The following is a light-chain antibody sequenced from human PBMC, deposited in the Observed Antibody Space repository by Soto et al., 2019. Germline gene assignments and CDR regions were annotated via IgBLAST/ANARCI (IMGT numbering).Light chain of an antibody. V-gene: IGKV3-20*01. J-gene: IGKJ3*01. Sequence: EMVLTQSPGTLSLSPGERATLSCRASQSVSSSYLAWYQQKPGQAPRLLIYGASSRATGIPDRFSGSGSGTDFTLTISRLEPEAFAVYYCQQYGSSPPSVTFGPGTKVDIK. CDR3: QQYGSSPPSVT. CDR1: QSVSSSY. CDR2: GAS.